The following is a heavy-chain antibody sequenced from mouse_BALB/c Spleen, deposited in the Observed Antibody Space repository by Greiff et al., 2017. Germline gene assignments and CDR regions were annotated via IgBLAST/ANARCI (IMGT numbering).Heavy chain of an antibody. CDR3: ARLGYYASSPFAY. Sequence: VQLKESGPSLVKPSQTLSLTCSVTGDSITSGYWNWIRKFPGNKLEYMGYISYSGSTYYNPSLKSRISITRDTSKNQYYLQLNSVTTEDTATYYCARLGYYASSPFAYWGQGTLVTVSA. D-gene: IGHD1-1*01. J-gene: IGHJ3*01. CDR2: ISYSGST. V-gene: IGHV3-8*02. CDR1: GDSITSGY.